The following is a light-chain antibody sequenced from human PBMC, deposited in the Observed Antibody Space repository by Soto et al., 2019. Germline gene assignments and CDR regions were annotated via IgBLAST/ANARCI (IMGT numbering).Light chain of an antibody. CDR1: SSDVGGYKY. J-gene: IGLJ1*01. V-gene: IGLV2-8*01. CDR2: EVS. CDR3: SSYAGSDLYV. Sequence: QSALTQPPSASGSPGQLVTISCTGTSSDVGGYKYVSWYQQHPGKAPKVMIYEVSKRPSGVPDRFSGSKSGNTASLTVSGLQAEDEADYYCSSYAGSDLYVFGSGTKLTVL.